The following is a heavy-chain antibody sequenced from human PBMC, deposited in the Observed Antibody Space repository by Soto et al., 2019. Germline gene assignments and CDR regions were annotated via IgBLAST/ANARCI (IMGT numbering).Heavy chain of an antibody. V-gene: IGHV1-18*01. J-gene: IGHJ5*02. CDR3: AIPLSYCGGDCPRS. CDR2: ISAYNGNT. D-gene: IGHD2-21*02. CDR1: GYTFTSYG. Sequence: ASVKVSCTASGYTFTSYGISWVRQAPGQGLEWMGWISAYNGNTNYAQKLQGRVTMTTDTSTSTAYMELRSLRSDDTAVYYCAIPLSYCGGDCPRSWGQGTLVTVSP.